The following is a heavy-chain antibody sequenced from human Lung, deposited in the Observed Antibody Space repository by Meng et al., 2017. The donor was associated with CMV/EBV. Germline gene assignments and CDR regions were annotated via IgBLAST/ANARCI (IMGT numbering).Heavy chain of an antibody. V-gene: IGHV3-48*03. D-gene: IGHD3-16*02. J-gene: IGHJ6*02. Sequence: SXEASGFTFRSYNMNWVRQAPGKGLEWVSYISFSSSIIHYADSVKGRFTISRDNARDSLYLQMNSLRAEDTAVYFCAGYTSSSYGMGVWGQGTTVTFSS. CDR1: GFTFRSYN. CDR3: AGYTSSSYGMGV. CDR2: ISFSSSII.